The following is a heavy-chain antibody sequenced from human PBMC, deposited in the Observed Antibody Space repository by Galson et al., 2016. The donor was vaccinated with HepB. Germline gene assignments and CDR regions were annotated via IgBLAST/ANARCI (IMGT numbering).Heavy chain of an antibody. CDR2: IFHSGTT. V-gene: IGHV4-4*02. D-gene: IGHD5-24*01. CDR1: GASINSSNF. CDR3: AKLGLDGYIKNYYFDY. J-gene: IGHJ4*02. Sequence: ETLSLTCAVSGASINSSNFWSWVRQPPGKGLEWIGEIFHSGTTYYNPSFKSRVTISVDKSKNQFSLRLSSVTAADTAVYYCAKLGLDGYIKNYYFDYWGQGTLVTVSS.